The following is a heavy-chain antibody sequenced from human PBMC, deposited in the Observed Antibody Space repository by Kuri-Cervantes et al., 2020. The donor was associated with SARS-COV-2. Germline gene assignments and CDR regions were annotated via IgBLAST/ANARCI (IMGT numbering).Heavy chain of an antibody. CDR1: GGTFSSYA. CDR3: ASLGDAGDLSPPFDY. V-gene: IGHV1-69*13. J-gene: IGHJ4*02. Sequence: SVKVSCKASGGTFSSYAISWVRQAPGQGLAWMGEIIPNFGTANYAQKFQGRVTITADESTSTPYMELSSLRSEDTAGYYCASLGDAGDLSPPFDYWGQGTLVTVSS. CDR2: IIPNFGTA. D-gene: IGHD3-16*01.